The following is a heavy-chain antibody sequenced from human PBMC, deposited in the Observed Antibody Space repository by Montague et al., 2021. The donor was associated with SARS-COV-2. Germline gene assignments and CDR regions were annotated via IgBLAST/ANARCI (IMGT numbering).Heavy chain of an antibody. CDR1: GGSISGYY. V-gene: IGHV4-59*13. CDR3: ARDSLVASYYYGVDV. D-gene: IGHD2-2*01. CDR2: IYSSGST. Sequence: SETLSLTCTVSGGSISGYYWNWIRQPPGKGLEWIGYIYSSGSTNYNPSLKSRVTMSVDTSKNQLSLNLSSVTAADTAVYYCARDSLVASYYYGVDVWGQGTTVTVAS. J-gene: IGHJ6*02.